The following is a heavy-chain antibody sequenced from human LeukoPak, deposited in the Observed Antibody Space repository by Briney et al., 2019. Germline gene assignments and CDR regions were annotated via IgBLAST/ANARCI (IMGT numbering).Heavy chain of an antibody. J-gene: IGHJ4*02. CDR2: IRNKDNKYII. V-gene: IGHV3-72*01. CDR3: DRVGNYLDY. D-gene: IGHD1-26*01. CDR1: GLPFRAHY. Sequence: GGSLRLSCAPSGLPFRAHYMVWVHQPPPKGLEWVGRIRNKDNKYIIEYAASVKGRFTIARDDSKNKLYLQMNSLKAEDTAVYYCDRVGNYLDYWGQGTLVIVSS.